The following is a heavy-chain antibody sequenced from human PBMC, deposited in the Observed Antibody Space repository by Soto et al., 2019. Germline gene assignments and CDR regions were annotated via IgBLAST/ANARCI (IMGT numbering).Heavy chain of an antibody. CDR2: IYYSGRT. CDR3: ARQRTSVVTQAYFDV. D-gene: IGHD2-21*02. V-gene: IGHV4-39*01. Sequence: PSETLSLTCTVTGDSINSRSYYWGWIRQPPGKGLEWIGSIYYSGRTYNNPSLRSRVSMSIDTSKDQFSLKLKSVTAADTALYFCARQRTSVVTQAYFDVWGPGPLVTVS. CDR1: GDSINSRSYY. J-gene: IGHJ4*02.